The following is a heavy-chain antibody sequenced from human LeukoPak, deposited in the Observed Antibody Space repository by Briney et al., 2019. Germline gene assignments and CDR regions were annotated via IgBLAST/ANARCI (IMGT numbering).Heavy chain of an antibody. CDR2: IKSKTDGGTT. J-gene: IGHJ4*02. CDR3: TTDSLVAGFDY. CDR1: GLSFSDHY. D-gene: IGHD6-19*01. Sequence: GGSLRLSCAASGLSFSDHYMSWIRQAPGKGLEWVGRIKSKTDGGTTDYAAPVKGRFTISRDDSKNTLYPQMNSLKTGDTAVYYCTTDSLVAGFDYWGQGTLVTVSS. V-gene: IGHV3-15*01.